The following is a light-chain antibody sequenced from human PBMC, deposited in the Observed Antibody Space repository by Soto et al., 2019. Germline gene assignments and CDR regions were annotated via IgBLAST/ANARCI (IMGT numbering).Light chain of an antibody. CDR3: SSYTSSSLYV. V-gene: IGLV2-14*03. CDR1: SSDIGAYDY. CDR2: DVS. J-gene: IGLJ1*01. Sequence: QSALTQPASLSGSPGQSITLSCTGTSSDIGAYDYVSWFQQHPGKAPKLMIYDVSYRPSGVSNRFSGSKSGNTASLTISGLQAEAETDYYSSSYTSSSLYVFGTGTKVTVL.